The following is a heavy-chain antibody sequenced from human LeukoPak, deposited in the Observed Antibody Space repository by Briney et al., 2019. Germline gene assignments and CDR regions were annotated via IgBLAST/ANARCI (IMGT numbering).Heavy chain of an antibody. CDR1: GFTFSSYG. V-gene: IGHV3-33*01. CDR2: IWYDGSNK. D-gene: IGHD3-3*01. J-gene: IGHJ4*02. Sequence: QLVESGGGVVQPGRSLRLSCAASGFTFSSYGMHWVRQAPSKGLEWVAVIWYDGSNKYYADSVKGRFTISRDNSKNTLYLQMNSLRAEDTAVYYCARESGVVNDYWGQGTLVTVSS. CDR3: ARESGVVNDY.